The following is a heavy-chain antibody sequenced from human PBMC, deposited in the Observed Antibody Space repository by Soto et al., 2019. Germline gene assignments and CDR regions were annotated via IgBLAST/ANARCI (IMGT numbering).Heavy chain of an antibody. CDR1: GVSISSIIYY. J-gene: IGHJ6*02. V-gene: IGHV4-39*01. Sequence: SDTLSLTCTVSGVSISSIIYYWGWIRQPPGKGLEWIGSIFYSGSTYYNPSLKSRVTISVDTSKNQFSLKLSSVTAADTAMYYCVCIFSGGYRYGFSYYGMDVWGQGTTVT. CDR2: IFYSGST. D-gene: IGHD5-18*01. CDR3: VCIFSGGYRYGFSYYGMDV.